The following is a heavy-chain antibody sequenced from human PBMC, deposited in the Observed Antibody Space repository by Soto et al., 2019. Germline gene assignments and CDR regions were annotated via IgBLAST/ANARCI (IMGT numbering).Heavy chain of an antibody. V-gene: IGHV3-23*01. CDR1: GFNFSAHA. Sequence: GGSLRLSCAASGFNFSAHAMSWVRQAPGKGLEWVSALTRSGATTYYADSVQGRFTISRDNSKNTLYLQMNSLRVEDTAVYYCVSSVVMVPLDPWGQGTLVTVSS. CDR3: VSSVVMVPLDP. J-gene: IGHJ5*02. D-gene: IGHD2-15*01. CDR2: LTRSGATT.